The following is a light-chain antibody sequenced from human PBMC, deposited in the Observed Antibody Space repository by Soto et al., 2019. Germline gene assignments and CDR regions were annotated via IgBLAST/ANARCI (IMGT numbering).Light chain of an antibody. V-gene: IGKV1-5*01. J-gene: IGKJ2*03. Sequence: DIQMTQSPPTLPASAADRVTITCRASQDISRWLAWCQQKPGKAPVLLIYDASTLQGGVPSRFSGTGSGTEFTLTISSLQPEDFATYYCQQYNAYYSFGQGTKVDNK. CDR2: DAS. CDR1: QDISRW. CDR3: QQYNAYYS.